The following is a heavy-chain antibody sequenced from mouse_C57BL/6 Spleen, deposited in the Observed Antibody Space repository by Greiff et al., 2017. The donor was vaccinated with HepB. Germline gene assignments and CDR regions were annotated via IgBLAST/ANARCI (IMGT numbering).Heavy chain of an antibody. Sequence: EVQLQQSGAELVRPGASVKLSCTASGFNIKDDYMHWVKQRPDKGLGGIGWIDPENGDTEYASKFQGKANITADTSSNPAYLQLSSLTSEDTAVYYGTTSYYFDYWGQGTTLTVSS. CDR3: TTSYYFDY. CDR2: IDPENGDT. J-gene: IGHJ2*01. V-gene: IGHV14-4*01. CDR1: GFNIKDDY.